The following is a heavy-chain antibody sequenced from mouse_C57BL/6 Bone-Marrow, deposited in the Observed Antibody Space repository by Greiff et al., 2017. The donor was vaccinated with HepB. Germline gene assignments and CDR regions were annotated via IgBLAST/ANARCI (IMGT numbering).Heavy chain of an antibody. D-gene: IGHD3-2*02. CDR3: ARTGSGYPYYAMDY. V-gene: IGHV1-81*01. Sequence: QVQLKQSGAELARPGASVKLSCKASGYTFTSYGISWVKQRTGQGLEWIGEIYPRSGNTYYNEKFKGKATLTADKSSSTAYMELRSLTSEDSAVYFCARTGSGYPYYAMDYWGQGTSVTVSS. CDR2: IYPRSGNT. J-gene: IGHJ4*01. CDR1: GYTFTSYG.